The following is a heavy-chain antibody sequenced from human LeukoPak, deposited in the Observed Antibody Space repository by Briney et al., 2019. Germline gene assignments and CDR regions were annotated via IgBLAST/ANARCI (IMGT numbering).Heavy chain of an antibody. CDR3: ARPIVGATLGAFDI. Sequence: SETLSLTCTVPGGSISSYNWCWIRQPPGKGQEWTVYIYYSGSTNYNPPLKSRVTISVDTSKNQFSLKLSSVTAADTAVYYCARPIVGATLGAFDIWGQGTMVTVSS. CDR2: IYYSGST. CDR1: GGSISSYN. D-gene: IGHD1-26*01. V-gene: IGHV4-59*01. J-gene: IGHJ3*02.